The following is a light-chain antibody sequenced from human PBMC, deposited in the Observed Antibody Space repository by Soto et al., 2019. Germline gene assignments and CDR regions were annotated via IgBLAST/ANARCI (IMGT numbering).Light chain of an antibody. V-gene: IGKV3-20*01. CDR3: QYYGNSLWT. CDR2: VAS. CDR1: QAVDSNY. Sequence: ETVLTQSPGTLSLSPGERATLSCRASQAVDSNYLAWYQQKPGQAPRLLFYVASKRATGIPDRFSGSWSGTDFSLTISRLEAEDFAVYHCQYYGNSLWTFGQGTKVEIK. J-gene: IGKJ1*01.